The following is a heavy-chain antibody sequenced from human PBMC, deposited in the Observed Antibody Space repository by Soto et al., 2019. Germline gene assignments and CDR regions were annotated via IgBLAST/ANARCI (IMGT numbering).Heavy chain of an antibody. J-gene: IGHJ4*02. Sequence: EAQLVESGGGLVQPGGSLRLSCAASEFTFSSYSMNWVRQAPGKGLEWISYISSSSSTIYYADSVRGRFTISRDNAKNSLDLKMNSLRDEDTAVYYCARDSPTVLHFDYCGQGTLVTVSS. CDR3: ARDSPTVLHFDY. CDR2: ISSSSSTI. CDR1: EFTFSSYS. V-gene: IGHV3-48*02.